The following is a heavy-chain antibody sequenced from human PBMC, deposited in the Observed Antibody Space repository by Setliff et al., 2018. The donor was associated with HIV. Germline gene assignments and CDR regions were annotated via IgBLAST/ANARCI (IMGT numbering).Heavy chain of an antibody. CDR3: ARLNGSGSP. CDR2: VYYSGTT. CDR1: SYSIDSGYY. V-gene: IGHV4-38-2*01. D-gene: IGHD3-10*01. Sequence: SETLSLTCAVSSYSIDSGYYWAWIRQSPGRGPEWIGSVYYSGTTSYNPSLKSRVTISVDTSKNQFSLKLSSVTAADTAVYYCARLNGSGSPWGQGTLVTVSS. J-gene: IGHJ5*02.